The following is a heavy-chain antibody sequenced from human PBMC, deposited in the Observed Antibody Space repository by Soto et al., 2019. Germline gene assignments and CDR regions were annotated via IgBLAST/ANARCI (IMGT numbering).Heavy chain of an antibody. J-gene: IGHJ4*02. CDR1: GFTFTSSA. D-gene: IGHD3-22*01. CDR3: AADYYDSSGYYYPDAFDY. Sequence: SVKVSCKASGFTFTSSAVQWVRQARGQRLEWIGWIVVGSGNTNYAQKFQERVTITRDMSTSTAYIELSSLRSEDTAVYYCAADYYDSSGYYYPDAFDYWGQGTLVTVSS. V-gene: IGHV1-58*01. CDR2: IVVGSGNT.